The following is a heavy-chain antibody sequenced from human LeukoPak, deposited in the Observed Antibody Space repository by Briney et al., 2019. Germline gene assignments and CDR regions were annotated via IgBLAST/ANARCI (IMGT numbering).Heavy chain of an antibody. V-gene: IGHV3-33*05. J-gene: IGHJ4*02. D-gene: IGHD6-13*01. CDR1: GFTFSGYG. Sequence: GKSLRLSCAGSGFTFSGYGMHWVRQAPGKGLEWVTGIAYDGSRKHYADSVKGRFTISRDNSKNTLYLQMNSLRAEDTAVYYCARGGIAAAGTGDYWGQGTLVTVSS. CDR2: IAYDGSRK. CDR3: ARGGIAAAGTGDY.